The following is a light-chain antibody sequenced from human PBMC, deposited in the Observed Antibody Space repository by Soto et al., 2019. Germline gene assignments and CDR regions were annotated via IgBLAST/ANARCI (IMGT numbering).Light chain of an antibody. CDR3: QRRSNWPLIT. J-gene: IGKJ5*01. CDR2: DAF. CDR1: QSVRSY. Sequence: EIVLTQSPATLSLSPGERATLSCRASQSVRSYLAWYQQKPGQTPRLLIYDAFNRATGIPARFSGSGSGTDFTLTISSLEPEDFAVYYCQRRSNWPLITFGQGTRLEIK. V-gene: IGKV3-11*01.